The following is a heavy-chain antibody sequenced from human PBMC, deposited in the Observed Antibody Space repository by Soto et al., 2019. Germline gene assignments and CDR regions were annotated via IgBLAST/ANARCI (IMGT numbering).Heavy chain of an antibody. V-gene: IGHV1-69*01. Sequence: QVQLVQSGAEVKKPGSSVKVSCKASGGTFSSYAISWVRQAPGQGLEWRGGIIPIFGTANYAQKCQGRVTITADESTSTAYMELSSLRSEDTAVYYCARVYYGSGSRYYYCYGMDVWGQGTTVTVSS. D-gene: IGHD3-10*01. CDR2: IIPIFGTA. CDR3: ARVYYGSGSRYYYCYGMDV. J-gene: IGHJ6*02. CDR1: GGTFSSYA.